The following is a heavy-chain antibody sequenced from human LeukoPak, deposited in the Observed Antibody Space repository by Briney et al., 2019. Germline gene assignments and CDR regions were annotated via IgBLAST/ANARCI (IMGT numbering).Heavy chain of an antibody. CDR2: MNPNSGNT. CDR1: GYTFTIYD. CDR3: ARGYCSSTSCLGGY. Sequence: ASVTVSFTASGYTFTIYDINWVRQATGQGLEWMGWMNPNSGNTGYAQKFQGRVTMTRNTSISTAYMELSRLRSDDTAVYYCARGYCSSTSCLGGYWGQGTLVTVSS. D-gene: IGHD2-2*01. J-gene: IGHJ4*02. V-gene: IGHV1-8*01.